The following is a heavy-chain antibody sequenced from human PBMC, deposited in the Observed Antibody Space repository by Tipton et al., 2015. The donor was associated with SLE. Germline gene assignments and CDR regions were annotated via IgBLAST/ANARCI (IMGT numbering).Heavy chain of an antibody. Sequence: LRLSCAVYGGSFSGYYWSWIRQPPGKGLEWIGEINHSGSTNYNPSPKSRVTISVDTSKNQFSLKLSSVTAADTAVYYCARESGKAMYYYYYYMDVWGKGTTVTISS. CDR3: ARESGKAMYYYYYYMDV. CDR1: GGSFSGYY. V-gene: IGHV4-34*01. CDR2: INHSGST. J-gene: IGHJ6*03. D-gene: IGHD4-23*01.